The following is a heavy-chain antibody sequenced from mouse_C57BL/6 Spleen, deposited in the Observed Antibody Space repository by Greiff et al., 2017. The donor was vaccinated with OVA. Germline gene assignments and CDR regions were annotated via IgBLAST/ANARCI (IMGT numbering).Heavy chain of an antibody. Sequence: LVESGPELVKPGASVKISCKASGYAFSSSWMNWVKQRPGKGLVWIGRICPGLGDTNYNGKVKGKATLTADKSSCSGYMQLSSLTAEDSAVNFCGRTGGADSIYVTMDWWGQGTSVTVPA. D-gene: IGHD2-5*01. CDR1: GYAFSSSW. V-gene: IGHV1-82*01. CDR3: GRTGGADSIYVTMDW. J-gene: IGHJ4*01. CDR2: ICPGLGDT.